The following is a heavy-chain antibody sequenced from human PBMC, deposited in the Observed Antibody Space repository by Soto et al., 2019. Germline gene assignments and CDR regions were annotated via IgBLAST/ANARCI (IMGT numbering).Heavy chain of an antibody. CDR2: IGPESGAT. V-gene: IGHV1-2*02. CDR1: AYTFTGHY. CDR3: GRGRSGQIVVFY. J-gene: IGHJ4*02. Sequence: SGKVSCKASAYTFTGHYIHWVRQAPEQGPEWMGGIGPESGATRYAQRFQGRVTMTRDMSITTVYMELNNMSPDDTAVYYCGRGRSGQIVVFYWGQGTPVTGSS. D-gene: IGHD1-26*01.